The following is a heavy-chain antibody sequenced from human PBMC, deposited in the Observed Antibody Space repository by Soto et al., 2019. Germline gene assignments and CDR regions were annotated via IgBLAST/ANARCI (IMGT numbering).Heavy chain of an antibody. D-gene: IGHD3-22*01. CDR2: LYYSGNT. CDR1: ICSISGSSYY. V-gene: IGHV4-39*01. Sequence: SETLSLTCTFSICSISGSSYYWGWIRQPPGKGLEWIGTLYYSGNTSYNPSLKSRVTIFVDTSKNQFSLKLNSVTAADTAIYYCASFTKWLLIFDYWGQGTPVTVSS. CDR3: ASFTKWLLIFDY. J-gene: IGHJ4*02.